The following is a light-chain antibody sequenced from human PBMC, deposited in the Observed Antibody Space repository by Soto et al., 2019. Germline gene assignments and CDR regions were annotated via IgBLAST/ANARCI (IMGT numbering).Light chain of an antibody. CDR2: DAS. Sequence: EIVLTQSPATLSLSPGERATLSCRASQSVSSYLAWYQQKPGQAPRLLIYDASNRATGIPARFSGSGSGTDFTLTICSLEPEDFAVYYCQQRSNWPPYTFGQGTKLESK. CDR1: QSVSSY. CDR3: QQRSNWPPYT. V-gene: IGKV3-11*01. J-gene: IGKJ2*01.